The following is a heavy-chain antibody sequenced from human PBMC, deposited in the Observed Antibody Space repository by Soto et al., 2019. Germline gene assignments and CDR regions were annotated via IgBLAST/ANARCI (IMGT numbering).Heavy chain of an antibody. Sequence: GGSLRLSCAASGFTFSSYAMSWVRQAPGKGLEWVSAISGSGGSTYYADSVKGRFTISRDNSKNTLYLQMNSLRAEDTAVYYCAKEMITFGGVIVPFDYWGQGTLVTVSS. CDR2: ISGSGGST. J-gene: IGHJ4*02. CDR3: AKEMITFGGVIVPFDY. CDR1: GFTFSSYA. D-gene: IGHD3-16*02. V-gene: IGHV3-23*01.